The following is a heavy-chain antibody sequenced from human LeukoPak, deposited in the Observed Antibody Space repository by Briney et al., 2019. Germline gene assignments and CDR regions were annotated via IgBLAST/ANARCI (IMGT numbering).Heavy chain of an antibody. CDR3: ARVRDDYGDYEFSFHYYYGMDV. V-gene: IGHV3-74*01. D-gene: IGHD4-17*01. CDR2: INSDGSST. Sequence: GGSLRLSCAASGFTFSSYWMHWVRQAPGRGLVWVSRINSDGSSTSYADSVKGRFTISRDNAKNTLYLQMNSLRAEDTAVYYCARVRDDYGDYEFSFHYYYGMDVWGKGTTVTVSS. CDR1: GFTFSSYW. J-gene: IGHJ6*04.